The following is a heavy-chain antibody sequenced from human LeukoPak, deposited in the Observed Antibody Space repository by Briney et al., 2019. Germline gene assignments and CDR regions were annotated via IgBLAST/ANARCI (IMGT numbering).Heavy chain of an antibody. V-gene: IGHV4-30-4*08. Sequence: SETLSLTCTVSGGSISSGDYYWSWIRQPPGKGLEWIGYIYYSGSTYYNPSLKSRVTISVDTSKNQFSLKLSSVTAADTAVSYCAKVYYGFWSPPYSWFDPWGQGTLVTVSS. CDR3: AKVYYGFWSPPYSWFDP. J-gene: IGHJ5*02. D-gene: IGHD3-3*01. CDR1: GGSISSGDYY. CDR2: IYYSGST.